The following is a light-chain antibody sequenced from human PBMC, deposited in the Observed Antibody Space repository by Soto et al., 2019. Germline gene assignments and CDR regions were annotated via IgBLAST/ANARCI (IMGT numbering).Light chain of an antibody. CDR1: SSNIGAGYD. V-gene: IGLV1-40*01. J-gene: IGLJ3*02. Sequence: SVLTQPPSVSGAPGQRVTISCTGSSSNIGAGYDVHWYQQLPGTAPKLLIYGNSNRPSGVPDRFSGSKSGTSASLAITGLQAEDEADYYCQSYDSSLSGWLFGGGTQLTVL. CDR3: QSYDSSLSGWL. CDR2: GNS.